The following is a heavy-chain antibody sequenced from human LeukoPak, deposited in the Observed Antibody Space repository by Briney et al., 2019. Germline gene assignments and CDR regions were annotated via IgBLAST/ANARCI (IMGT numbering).Heavy chain of an antibody. CDR2: ISGSGGST. J-gene: IGHJ4*02. CDR3: AKAYYGSGSYYVMSPRDSPFDY. CDR1: GFTFSSYG. Sequence: GGTLRLSCAASGFTFSSYGMSWVRQAPGKGLEWVSAISGSGGSTYYADSVKGRFTISRDNSKNTLYLQMNSLRAEDTAVYYCAKAYYGSGSYYVMSPRDSPFDYWSQGTLVTASS. V-gene: IGHV3-23*01. D-gene: IGHD3-10*01.